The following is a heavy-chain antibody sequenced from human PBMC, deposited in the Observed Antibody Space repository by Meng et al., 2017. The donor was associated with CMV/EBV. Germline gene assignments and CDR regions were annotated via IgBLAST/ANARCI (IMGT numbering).Heavy chain of an antibody. CDR3: ARRQWPDY. CDR2: IYYSGST. V-gene: IGHV4-30-4*08. D-gene: IGHD6-19*01. Sequence: QSQRQTSGPGLLTPSQTLYLNCTCSGGSISIGDYYWSWIRQPPGKGLEWIGYIYYSGSTYYNPSLKSRVTISVDTSKNQFSLKLSSVTAADTAVYYCARRQWPDYWGQGTLVTVSS. J-gene: IGHJ4*02. CDR1: GGSISIGDYY.